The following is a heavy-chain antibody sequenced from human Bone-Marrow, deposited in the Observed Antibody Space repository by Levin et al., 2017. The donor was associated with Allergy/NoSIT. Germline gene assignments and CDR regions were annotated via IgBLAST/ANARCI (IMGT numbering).Heavy chain of an antibody. CDR3: ARDLLRGSMDV. V-gene: IGHV3-21*01. CDR1: GFSFSTYS. J-gene: IGHJ6*02. D-gene: IGHD3-10*01. Sequence: PGGSLRLSCAASGFSFSTYSMNWVRQAPGKGLEWVSSISSSSRYIYYADSMKGRFTISRDNAKNSLYLQMDSLGADDTGVYYCARDLLRGSMDVWGQGTTVTVSS. CDR2: ISSSSRYI.